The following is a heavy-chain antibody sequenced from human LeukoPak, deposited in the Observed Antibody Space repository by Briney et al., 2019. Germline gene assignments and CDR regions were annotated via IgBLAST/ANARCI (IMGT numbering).Heavy chain of an antibody. V-gene: IGHV3-30-3*01. CDR3: ARDFGSGSSIYFYYYGVDV. Sequence: PGRSLRLSCAASGFTFSSYAMHWVRQAPGKGLEWVAPISYDGSNKYYADSVKGRFTISRDNSKNTLYLQINSLRAEDTAVYYCARDFGSGSSIYFYYYGVDVWGQGTTVTVSS. CDR1: GFTFSSYA. CDR2: ISYDGSNK. J-gene: IGHJ6*02. D-gene: IGHD3-10*01.